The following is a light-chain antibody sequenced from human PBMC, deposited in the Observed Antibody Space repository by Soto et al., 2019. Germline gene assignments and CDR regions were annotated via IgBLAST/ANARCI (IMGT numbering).Light chain of an antibody. CDR3: QQYLMGLT. Sequence: EIVLTQSPGTLSLSPGERATLSCRASQSVSSSYLAWYQQKPGQAPRLLIYGASSRATGIPDRFSGSGSGTDFTLTISRLEPEDFAVYYCQQYLMGLTFGQGTKVDIK. CDR1: QSVSSSY. CDR2: GAS. J-gene: IGKJ1*01. V-gene: IGKV3-20*01.